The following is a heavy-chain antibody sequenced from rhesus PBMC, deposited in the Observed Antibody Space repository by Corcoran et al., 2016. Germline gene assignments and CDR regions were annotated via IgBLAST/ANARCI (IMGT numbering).Heavy chain of an antibody. CDR1: GFTFSNVW. J-gene: IGHJ6*01. CDR2: IKSKADGGTA. V-gene: IGHV3-30*01. CDR3: HCIALLDS. D-gene: IGHD1-1-1*01. Sequence: EVQLVESGGGLVQPGGSLRLSCAASGFTFSNVWMNWVRQAPVEGLAWVARIKSKADGGTAAYSRSVKGRSTISRDSSRNTLYLQMNSLGTDDAAVYCCHCIALLDSWGQGVVVTVSS.